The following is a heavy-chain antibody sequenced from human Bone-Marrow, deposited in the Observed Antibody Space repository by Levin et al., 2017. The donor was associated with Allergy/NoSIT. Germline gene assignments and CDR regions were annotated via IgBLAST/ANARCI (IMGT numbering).Heavy chain of an antibody. V-gene: IGHV3-30-3*01. CDR3: TRGGATISIQDY. J-gene: IGHJ4*02. Sequence: SCAASGFTFSTYAMHWVRQAPGKGLEWVAIILYDGNTNYYADSVKGRFTISRDNSKNTLYLQMNGLRTEDTAVYYCTRGGATISIQDYWGPGTLVTVSS. D-gene: IGHD5-12*01. CDR2: ILYDGNTN. CDR1: GFTFSTYA.